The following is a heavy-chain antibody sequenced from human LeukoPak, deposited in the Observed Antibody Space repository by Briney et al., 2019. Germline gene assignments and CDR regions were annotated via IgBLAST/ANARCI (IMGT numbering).Heavy chain of an antibody. CDR3: AREGLWFGELLYYFDY. V-gene: IGHV1-69*06. CDR2: IIPIFGTA. D-gene: IGHD3-10*01. Sequence: EASVKVPCKASGGTFSSYAISWVRQAPGQGLEWMGGIIPIFGTANYAQKFQGRVTITADKSTSTAYMELSSLRSEDAAVYYCAREGLWFGELLYYFDYWGQGTLVTVSS. J-gene: IGHJ4*02. CDR1: GGTFSSYA.